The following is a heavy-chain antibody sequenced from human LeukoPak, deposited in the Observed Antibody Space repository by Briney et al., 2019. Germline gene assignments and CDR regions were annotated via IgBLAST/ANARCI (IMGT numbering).Heavy chain of an antibody. D-gene: IGHD3-22*01. J-gene: IGHJ4*02. CDR1: GFTFSSYT. CDR3: ARELVDTSGHYYLDY. Sequence: GGSLRLSCAASGFTFSSYTMNWVRQAPGKWLEWLSSIRGSSRYLYYADSVKGRFTIFRDYSLFLQMNSLSAEDTAVYYCARELVDTSGHYYLDYWGRRTLVTVSS. CDR2: IRGSSRYL. V-gene: IGHV3-21*01.